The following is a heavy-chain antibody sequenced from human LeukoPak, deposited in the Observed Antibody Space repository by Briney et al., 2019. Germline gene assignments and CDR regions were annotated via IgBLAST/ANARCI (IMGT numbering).Heavy chain of an antibody. CDR2: IYPGDSDT. D-gene: IGHD2-21*02. V-gene: IGHV5-51*01. CDR1: GYSFSTYW. Sequence: GESLKISCKGSGYSFSTYWIGWVRQMPGKGLEWLGVIYPGDSDTRYSASFQGQATISADKSTSTAYLHWNCLKASDTAMYYCARQLDGGDPEDAFDLWGQGTMVTVSS. CDR3: ARQLDGGDPEDAFDL. J-gene: IGHJ3*01.